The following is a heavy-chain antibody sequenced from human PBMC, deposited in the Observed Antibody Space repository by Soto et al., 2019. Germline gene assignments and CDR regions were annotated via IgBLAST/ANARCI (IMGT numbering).Heavy chain of an antibody. CDR3: AREVGELWEIDI. D-gene: IGHD3-10*01. CDR1: GFTFSSNG. V-gene: IGHV3-33*01. Sequence: QVQLVESGGGVVQPGRSLRLSCAASGFTFSSNGMHWVRQAPGKGLEWVAIIWCDGNKKYYADSVKGRFTISRDNSKNTLYLQIGGEGAEDTAVYYCAREVGELWEIDIWGQGTMVTVSS. CDR2: IWCDGNKK. J-gene: IGHJ3*02.